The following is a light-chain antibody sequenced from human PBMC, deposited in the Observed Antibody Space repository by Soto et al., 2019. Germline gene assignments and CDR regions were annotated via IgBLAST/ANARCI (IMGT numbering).Light chain of an antibody. V-gene: IGKV3-15*01. Sequence: EIVMTQSPATLSVSPGEAATLSCRASQSVSSNLAWYQQNPGQPPRPLIYGASTRATGIPATFSGSGSGTEFTLTISSLQSEDFAVYYCQQYNNWPWTFGQGTKVEIK. CDR2: GAS. CDR3: QQYNNWPWT. J-gene: IGKJ1*01. CDR1: QSVSSN.